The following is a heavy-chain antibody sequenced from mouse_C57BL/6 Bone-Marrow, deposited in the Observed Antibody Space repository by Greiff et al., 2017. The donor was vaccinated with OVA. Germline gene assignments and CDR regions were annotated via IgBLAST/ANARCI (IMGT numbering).Heavy chain of an antibody. Sequence: EVQLQQSGTVLARPGASVKMSCKTSGYTFTSYWMHWVKQRPGQGLEWIGAIYPGNSDTSYNQKFKGKAKLTAVTSASTAYMELSSLTNEDSAVYYCTRRGHYYGSSYGWYFDVWGTGTTVTVSS. D-gene: IGHD1-1*01. CDR3: TRRGHYYGSSYGWYFDV. V-gene: IGHV1-5*01. J-gene: IGHJ1*03. CDR1: GYTFTSYW. CDR2: IYPGNSDT.